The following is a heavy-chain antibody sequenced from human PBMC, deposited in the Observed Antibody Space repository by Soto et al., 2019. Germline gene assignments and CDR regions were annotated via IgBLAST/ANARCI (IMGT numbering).Heavy chain of an antibody. J-gene: IGHJ4*02. CDR1: GGSISSGDYY. CDR3: ASRPTYYYDSSGYYEDY. V-gene: IGHV4-30-4*01. D-gene: IGHD3-22*01. CDR2: IYYSGST. Sequence: SETLSLTCTVSGGSISSGDYYWSWIRQPPGKGLEWIGYIYYSGSTYYNPSLKSRVTISVDTSKDQFSLKLSSVTAADTAVYYCASRPTYYYDSSGYYEDYWGQGTLVTVSS.